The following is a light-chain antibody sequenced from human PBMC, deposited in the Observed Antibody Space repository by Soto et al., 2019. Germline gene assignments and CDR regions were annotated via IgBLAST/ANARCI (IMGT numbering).Light chain of an antibody. CDR2: SAS. CDR3: QQTYSTPRT. J-gene: IGKJ1*01. CDR1: RSISRY. Sequence: DIQVTLSPSSLSASVGDRVTITCRASRSISRYLNWYQQKPGKAPKLLIYSASSLQSGVPSRFSGSGSGSDFTLTINSLQPEDFATYYCQQTYSTPRTFGQGTKVDIK. V-gene: IGKV1-39*01.